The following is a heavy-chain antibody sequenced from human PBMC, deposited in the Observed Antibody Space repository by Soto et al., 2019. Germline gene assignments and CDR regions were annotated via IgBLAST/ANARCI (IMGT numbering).Heavy chain of an antibody. CDR2: ISGSGGST. CDR1: GFTFSSYA. CDR3: AKILYPDYYDSSGYYMNYYGMDV. D-gene: IGHD3-22*01. V-gene: IGHV3-23*01. J-gene: IGHJ6*02. Sequence: HGWSLRLSCAASGFTFSSYAMSWVRQAPGKGLEWVSAISGSGGSTYYADSVKGRFTISRDNSKNTLYLQMNSLRAEDTAVYYCAKILYPDYYDSSGYYMNYYGMDVWGQGTTVTVSS.